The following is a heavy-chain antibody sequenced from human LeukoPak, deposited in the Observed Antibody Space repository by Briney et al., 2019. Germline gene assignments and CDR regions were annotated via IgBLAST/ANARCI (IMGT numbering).Heavy chain of an antibody. CDR3: AKKYCSGGSCYLDY. Sequence: GGSLRLSCAASGFTLSGNLMHWVRQAPGKGLVWVSRINSDGSSTSYADSVKGRFTISRDNSKNSLFLQMNSLRTEDTALYYCAKKYCSGGSCYLDYWGQGTLVTVSS. CDR1: GFTLSGNL. CDR2: INSDGSST. D-gene: IGHD2-15*01. J-gene: IGHJ4*02. V-gene: IGHV3-74*01.